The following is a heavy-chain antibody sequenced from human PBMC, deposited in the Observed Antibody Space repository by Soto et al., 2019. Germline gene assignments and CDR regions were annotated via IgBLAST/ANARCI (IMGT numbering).Heavy chain of an antibody. CDR2: IYYSGST. J-gene: IGHJ4*02. Sequence: LPSTVAGGNSIDSSYRWSRKQQPPGKGLEWIGSIYYSGSTYYNPSLKSRVTISVDTSKNQFSLKLSSVTAADTAVYYCARHPWLATGTWFDYWGQGTLVTVSS. CDR3: ARHPWLATGTWFDY. D-gene: IGHD1-1*01. CDR1: GGNSIDSSYR. V-gene: IGHV4-39*01.